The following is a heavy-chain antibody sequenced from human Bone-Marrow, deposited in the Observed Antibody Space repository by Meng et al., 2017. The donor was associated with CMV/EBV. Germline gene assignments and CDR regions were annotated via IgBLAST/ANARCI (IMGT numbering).Heavy chain of an antibody. J-gene: IGHJ6*02. Sequence: SVKVSCKAFGGTFSSYTISWVRQAPGQGLEWMGRIIPILGIANYAQKFQGRVTITADKSTSTAYMELSSLRSEDTAVYYCARDLMHDFWSGYQSLGYYYGMAVWGQGHTVNGAS. CDR3: ARDLMHDFWSGYQSLGYYYGMAV. V-gene: IGHV1-69*04. D-gene: IGHD3-3*01. CDR1: GGTFSSYT. CDR2: IIPILGIA.